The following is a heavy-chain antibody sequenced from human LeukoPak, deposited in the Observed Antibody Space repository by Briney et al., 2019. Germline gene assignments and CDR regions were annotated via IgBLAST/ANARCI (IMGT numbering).Heavy chain of an antibody. Sequence: GGSLRLSCAASGFTFSSYAMSWVRQAPGKGLEWVSTISGSDGSTYYADSVKGRFTISRDNSKNTLYVQMNSLRADDTAVYYCAKSAAGTPYYYFYMDVWGKGTTVTVS. CDR2: ISGSDGST. V-gene: IGHV3-23*01. D-gene: IGHD6-13*01. J-gene: IGHJ6*03. CDR1: GFTFSSYA. CDR3: AKSAAGTPYYYFYMDV.